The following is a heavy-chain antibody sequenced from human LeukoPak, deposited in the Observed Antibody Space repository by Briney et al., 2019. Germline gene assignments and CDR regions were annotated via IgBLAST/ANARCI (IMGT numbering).Heavy chain of an antibody. Sequence: SVKVSCKASGGTFSSYAISWVRQAPGQGLEWMGGIIPIFGTANYAQKFQGRVTITADESTSTAYMELSSVTAADTAVYYCARAGYCSGGSCYSGSYYYYGMDVWGQGTTVTVSS. CDR2: IIPIFGTA. D-gene: IGHD2-15*01. CDR3: ARAGYCSGGSCYSGSYYYYGMDV. J-gene: IGHJ6*02. CDR1: GGTFSSYA. V-gene: IGHV1-69*13.